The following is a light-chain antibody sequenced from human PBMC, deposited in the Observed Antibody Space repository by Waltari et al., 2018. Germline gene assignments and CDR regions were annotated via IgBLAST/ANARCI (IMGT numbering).Light chain of an antibody. CDR2: VNGDGSH. CDR1: GEYSVYD. Sequence: QVVLTQSPSASASLGSSVKLTCSLSGEYSVYDIAWHQQRPREGPRYLMKVNGDGSHNNAGGIPERFSGASSGADRYLIISRLQSDDEADYCGQNWGTGIQVFGGGTRLTVL. J-gene: IGLJ3*02. CDR3: QNWGTGIQV. V-gene: IGLV4-69*01.